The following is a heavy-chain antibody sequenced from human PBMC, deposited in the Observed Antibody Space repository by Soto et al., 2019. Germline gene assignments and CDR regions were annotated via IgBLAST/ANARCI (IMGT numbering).Heavy chain of an antibody. J-gene: IGHJ4*02. CDR2: VYHTGTT. CDR3: ASSNYDSPIPLYY. V-gene: IGHV4-4*02. Sequence: SETLSLTCVVSGDSISSTHWWTWVRQTPGKGLEWIGEVYHTGTTKYNPSLKSRVTISVDRSKNQFSLKLSSVTAADTAVYYCASSNYDSPIPLYYWGQGTLVTAPQ. CDR1: GDSISSTHW. D-gene: IGHD3-22*01.